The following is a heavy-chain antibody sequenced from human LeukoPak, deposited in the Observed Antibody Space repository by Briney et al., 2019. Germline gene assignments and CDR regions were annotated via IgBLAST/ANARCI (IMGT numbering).Heavy chain of an antibody. J-gene: IGHJ4*02. CDR2: IYSGGST. CDR3: AKDPPSSSGWYWGLEGNY. D-gene: IGHD6-19*01. CDR1: GFTFSSYG. Sequence: GGSLRLSCAASGFTFSSYGMSWVRQAPGKGLEWVSVIYSGGSTYYADSVKGRFTISRDNSKNTLYLQMNSLRAEDTAVYYCAKDPPSSSGWYWGLEGNYWGQGTLVTVSS. V-gene: IGHV3-23*03.